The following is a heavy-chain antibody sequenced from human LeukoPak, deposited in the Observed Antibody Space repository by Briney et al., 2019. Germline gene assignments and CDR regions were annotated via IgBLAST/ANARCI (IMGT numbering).Heavy chain of an antibody. CDR3: AKDLYYFGSGSHDY. CDR1: GFTFSGFG. D-gene: IGHD3-10*01. J-gene: IGHJ4*02. CDR2: ISYDGSNK. Sequence: GGSLRLSCAASGFTFSGFGMHWVREATGKGLEWVAAISYDGSNKYYADSVKGRFTISRDNSKNTLFLQMNSLRPEDTAVYYCAKDLYYFGSGSHDYWGQGTLVTVSS. V-gene: IGHV3-30*18.